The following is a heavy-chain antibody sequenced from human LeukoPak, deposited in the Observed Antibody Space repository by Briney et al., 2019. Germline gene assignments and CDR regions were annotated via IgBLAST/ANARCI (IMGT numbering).Heavy chain of an antibody. CDR3: ARGLKYEYSSSWYPAWYAFDI. Sequence: PSETLSLTCTVSGGSVSSGSYYWSWIRQPPGKGLEWIGYIYYSGSTNYNPSLKSRVTISVDTSKNQFSLKLSSVTAADTAVYYCARGLKYEYSSSWYPAWYAFDIWGQGTMVTVSS. D-gene: IGHD6-13*01. CDR1: GGSVSSGSYY. CDR2: IYYSGST. J-gene: IGHJ3*02. V-gene: IGHV4-61*01.